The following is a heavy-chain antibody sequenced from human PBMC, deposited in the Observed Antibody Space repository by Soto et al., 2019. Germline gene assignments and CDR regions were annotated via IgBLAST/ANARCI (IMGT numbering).Heavy chain of an antibody. Sequence: QVQLVQSGAEVKKPGSSVKVSCKASGGTFSSYAISWVRQAPGQGLEWMGGIIPIFGTANYAQKFQGRVTITADESTSTAYMQLSSLSSEDTAVYYCAGAPYYYDSSGYYRYFDYWGQGTLVTVSS. V-gene: IGHV1-69*01. D-gene: IGHD3-22*01. CDR2: IIPIFGTA. CDR1: GGTFSSYA. J-gene: IGHJ4*02. CDR3: AGAPYYYDSSGYYRYFDY.